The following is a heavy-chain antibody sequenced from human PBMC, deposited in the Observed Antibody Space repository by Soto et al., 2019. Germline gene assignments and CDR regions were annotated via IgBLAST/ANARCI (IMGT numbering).Heavy chain of an antibody. CDR1: GFNFSDSA. D-gene: IGHD4-17*01. J-gene: IGHJ4*02. Sequence: ESGGGLVQPGGSLKVSCAGLGFNFSDSALHWVRQPSGKGLEWIGRIRGRSKKFATSYATSVRGRFSLSRDVSRNTAYLQMNSLRDDDTGVYFCTARGGDSLQDIWGQGTLVTVSS. CDR2: IRGRSKKFAT. V-gene: IGHV3-73*01. CDR3: TARGGDSLQDI.